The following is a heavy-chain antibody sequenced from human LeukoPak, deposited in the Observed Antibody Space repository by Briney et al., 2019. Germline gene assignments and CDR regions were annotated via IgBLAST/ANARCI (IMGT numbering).Heavy chain of an antibody. V-gene: IGHV3-30*18. Sequence: GGSLRLSCAASGFTFSSYGMHWVRQAPGKGLEWVAVISYDGSNKYYADSVKGRFTISRDNSKNTLYLQMNSLRAEDTAVYYCAKGLHGRFGELSGHYFDYWGQGTLVTVSS. CDR2: ISYDGSNK. CDR1: GFTFSSYG. J-gene: IGHJ4*02. D-gene: IGHD3-10*01. CDR3: AKGLHGRFGELSGHYFDY.